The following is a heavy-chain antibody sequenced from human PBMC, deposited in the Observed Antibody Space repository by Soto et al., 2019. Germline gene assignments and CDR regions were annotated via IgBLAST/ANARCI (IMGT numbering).Heavy chain of an antibody. CDR3: ARRSGGIAARHYGMDV. CDR2: IYPGDSDT. J-gene: IGHJ6*02. Sequence: GESLKISCKGSGYSFTSYWIGWVRQMPGKGLEWMGIIYPGDSDTRYSPSFQGQVTISADKSISTAYLQWSSLKASDTAMYYCARRSGGIAARHYGMDVWGQGTTVTVSS. V-gene: IGHV5-51*01. D-gene: IGHD6-6*01. CDR1: GYSFTSYW.